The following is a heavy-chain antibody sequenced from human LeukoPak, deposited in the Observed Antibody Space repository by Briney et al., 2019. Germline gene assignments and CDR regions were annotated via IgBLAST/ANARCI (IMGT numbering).Heavy chain of an antibody. V-gene: IGHV3-30-3*01. CDR2: ISYDGSNK. J-gene: IGHJ5*02. D-gene: IGHD2-15*01. CDR1: GFTFSSYA. CDR3: ARSCSGGSCYWNWFDP. Sequence: GGSLRLSCAASGFTFSSYAMHWVRQAPGKGLEWVAVISYDGSNKYYADSVKGRFTISRDNAKNSLYLQMNSLRAEDTAVYYCARSCSGGSCYWNWFDPWGQGTLVTVSS.